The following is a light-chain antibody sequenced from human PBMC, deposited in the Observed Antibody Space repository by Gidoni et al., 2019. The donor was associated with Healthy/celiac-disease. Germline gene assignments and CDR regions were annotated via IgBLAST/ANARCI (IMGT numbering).Light chain of an antibody. CDR2: KAS. J-gene: IGKJ2*01. Sequence: DIQMTQSPSTLSASVGDRVTITCRASQSISSGLAWYQQKPGKAPKLLIYKASSLESGVPSRFSGSASGTEFTLTISSLQPDDFATYYCQQYNSYSLTFGHGTKLEIK. V-gene: IGKV1-5*03. CDR1: QSISSG. CDR3: QQYNSYSLT.